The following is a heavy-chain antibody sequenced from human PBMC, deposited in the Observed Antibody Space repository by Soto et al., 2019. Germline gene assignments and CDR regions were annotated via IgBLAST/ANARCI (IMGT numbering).Heavy chain of an antibody. J-gene: IGHJ6*02. V-gene: IGHV1-69*13. CDR3: ARAFYYYDSSGYYFAYYYGMDV. Sequence: ASLKVSCKASGGTFSSYAISWVRQAPGQGLEWMGGIIPIFGTANYAQKFQGRVTITADESTSTAYMELSSLRSEDTAVYYCARAFYYYDSSGYYFAYYYGMDVWGQGTTVTVSS. D-gene: IGHD3-22*01. CDR2: IIPIFGTA. CDR1: GGTFSSYA.